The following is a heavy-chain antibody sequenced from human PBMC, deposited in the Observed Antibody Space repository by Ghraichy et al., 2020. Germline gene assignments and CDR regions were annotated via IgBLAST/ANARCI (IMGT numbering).Heavy chain of an antibody. Sequence: GGSLRLSCAASGLTFTTAWMNWVRQAPGKGLEWVGRIKSKPDGGTTDYAAVVKGRFTISRDDSKNTVYVQMSSLVIEDTAVYYCTTEASLVPGGPYYYYGRDVWGQGTTVTVSS. CDR3: TTEASLVPGGPYYYYGRDV. CDR2: IKSKPDGGTT. D-gene: IGHD2-21*01. J-gene: IGHJ6*02. V-gene: IGHV3-15*01. CDR1: GLTFTTAW.